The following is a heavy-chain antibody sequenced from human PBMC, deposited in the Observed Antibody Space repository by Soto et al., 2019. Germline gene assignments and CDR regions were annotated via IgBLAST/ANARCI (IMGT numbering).Heavy chain of an antibody. D-gene: IGHD4-17*01. Sequence: SETLSLTCTVSGGSISSYYWSWIRQPPGKGLEWIGYIYYSGSTNYNPSLKSRVTISVDTSKNQFSLKLSSVTAADTAVYYCARGDPWTTVTFDYWGQGTLVTVSS. CDR3: ARGDPWTTVTFDY. CDR2: IYYSGST. V-gene: IGHV4-59*01. CDR1: GGSISSYY. J-gene: IGHJ4*02.